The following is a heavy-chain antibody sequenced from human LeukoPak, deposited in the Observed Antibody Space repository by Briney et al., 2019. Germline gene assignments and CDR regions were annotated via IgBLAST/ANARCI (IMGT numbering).Heavy chain of an antibody. J-gene: IGHJ4*02. CDR3: ATGYCTNGVCFPPGTNYYFNY. CDR1: GGAFSSYA. CDR2: IIPIFGTA. D-gene: IGHD2-8*01. Sequence: ASVKVSCKASGGAFSSYAISWVRQAPGQGLERMGGIIPIFGTANYAQKFQGRVTITADESTSTAYMELSSLRSEDTAVYYCATGYCTNGVCFPPGTNYYFNYWGQGTLVTVSS. V-gene: IGHV1-69*13.